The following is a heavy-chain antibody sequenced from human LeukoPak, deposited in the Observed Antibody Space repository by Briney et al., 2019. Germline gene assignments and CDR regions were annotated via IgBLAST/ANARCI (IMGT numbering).Heavy chain of an antibody. CDR3: ARDLGVPAAIDWFDP. CDR2: IYTSGST. Sequence: PSETLSLTCTVPGGSISRHYWSWIRQSPGKGLEWIGRIYTSGSTNYNPSLKSRVTMSVDTSKNQFSLKLSSVTAADTAVYYCARDLGVPAAIDWFDPWGQGTLVTVSS. J-gene: IGHJ5*02. V-gene: IGHV4-4*07. D-gene: IGHD2-2*02. CDR1: GGSISRHY.